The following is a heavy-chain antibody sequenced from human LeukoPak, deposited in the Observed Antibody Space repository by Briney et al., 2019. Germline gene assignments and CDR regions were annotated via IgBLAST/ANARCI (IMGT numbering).Heavy chain of an antibody. J-gene: IGHJ2*01. Sequence: GGSLRLSCAASGLTVNSNYLSWVRQAPGKGLEWVSVIYYSGSTYYADSVTGRFTISRQSSNNTLELHMNSLRTDVTAGYSCARKAGDWYFDLWGRGTVVTVSS. CDR2: IYYSGST. V-gene: IGHV3-53*04. CDR3: ARKAGDWYFDL. CDR1: GLTVNSNY.